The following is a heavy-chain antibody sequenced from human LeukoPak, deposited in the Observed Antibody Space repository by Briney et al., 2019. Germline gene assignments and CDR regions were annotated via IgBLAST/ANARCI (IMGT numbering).Heavy chain of an antibody. D-gene: IGHD6-13*01. Sequence: GGSLRLSCAASGFTFSSYAMSWVREAPGKGLEGVSAISCSGGNIYYADSVRGRFTICRDNSKNTLYLQRNSLRAEDTAVYYCAKGIAAAGSYYGMDVWGQGTTVTVSS. CDR3: AKGIAAAGSYYGMDV. V-gene: IGHV3-23*01. CDR2: ISCSGGNI. CDR1: GFTFSSYA. J-gene: IGHJ6*02.